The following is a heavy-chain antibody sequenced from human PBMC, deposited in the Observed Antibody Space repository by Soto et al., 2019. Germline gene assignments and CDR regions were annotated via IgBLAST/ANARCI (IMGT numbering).Heavy chain of an antibody. J-gene: IGHJ6*02. CDR3: AGAGYCSGGSCYYYYYYGMDV. D-gene: IGHD2-15*01. CDR1: GYTFTSYY. Sequence: ASVKVSCKASGYTFTSYYMHWVRQAPGQGLEWMGIINPSGGSTSYAQKFQGRVTMTRDTSTSTVYMELSSLRSEDTAVYYCAGAGYCSGGSCYYYYYYGMDVWGQGTTVTVSS. CDR2: INPSGGST. V-gene: IGHV1-46*01.